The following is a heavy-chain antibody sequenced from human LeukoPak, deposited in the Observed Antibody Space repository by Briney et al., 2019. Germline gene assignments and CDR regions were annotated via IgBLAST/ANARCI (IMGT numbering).Heavy chain of an antibody. D-gene: IGHD5-18*01. CDR3: AREGRSYGYFVLWGAFGY. CDR2: IYYSGST. Sequence: SETLSLTCTVSGGSISSSSYYWGWIRQPPGKGLEWIGSIYYSGSTYYNPSLKSRVTISVDTSKNQFSLKLSSVTAADTAVYYCAREGRSYGYFVLWGAFGYWGQGTLVTVSS. J-gene: IGHJ4*02. V-gene: IGHV4-39*07. CDR1: GGSISSSSYY.